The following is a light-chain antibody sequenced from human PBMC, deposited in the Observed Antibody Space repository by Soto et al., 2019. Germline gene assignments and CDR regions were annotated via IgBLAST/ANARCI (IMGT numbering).Light chain of an antibody. J-gene: IGKJ1*01. CDR3: QQYNIYPWT. CDR1: QSISIW. Sequence: DIQMTQSPSTLSASVGDRVTITCRASQSISIWFAWYQLKPGKAPKLLIYKASNLEGGVPSRFSGSGSGTEFTLTISCLQPDDFATYYCQQYNIYPWTFGQGTKVDIK. V-gene: IGKV1-5*03. CDR2: KAS.